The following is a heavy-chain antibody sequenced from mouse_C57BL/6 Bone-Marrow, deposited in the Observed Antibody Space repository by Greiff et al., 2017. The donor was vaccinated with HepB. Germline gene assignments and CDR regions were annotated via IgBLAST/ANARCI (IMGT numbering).Heavy chain of an antibody. CDR1: GYTFTSYG. CDR3: AREGGKGGYYAMDY. Sequence: QVQLQQPGAELVKPGASVKLSCKASGYTFTSYGISWVKQRTGQGLEWIGEIYPRSGNTYYNEKFKGKATLTADKSSSTAYMELRSLTSEDSAVYFCAREGGKGGYYAMDYWGQGTSVTVSS. J-gene: IGHJ4*01. D-gene: IGHD1-3*01. V-gene: IGHV1-81*01. CDR2: IYPRSGNT.